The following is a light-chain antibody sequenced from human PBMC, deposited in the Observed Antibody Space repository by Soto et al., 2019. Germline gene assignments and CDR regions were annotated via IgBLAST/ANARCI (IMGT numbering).Light chain of an antibody. CDR2: EVS. J-gene: IGLJ1*01. CDR1: NSDVGYYNF. V-gene: IGLV2-14*01. CDR3: ASHTSSHSYV. Sequence: QSALTQPASVSGSPGQSITISCTGTNSDVGYYNFVSWYQQHPGKAPKLMVFEVSRRPSGVPDRFSGTKSGNTASLTISGLQAEDEADYYCASHTSSHSYVFGGGTKVTVL.